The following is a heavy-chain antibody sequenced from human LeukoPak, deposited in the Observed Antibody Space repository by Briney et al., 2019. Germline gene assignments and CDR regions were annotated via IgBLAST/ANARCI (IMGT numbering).Heavy chain of an antibody. CDR3: AKGSVGRQLWSNFDY. V-gene: IGHV3-23*01. D-gene: IGHD5-18*01. CDR1: GFTFSSYA. J-gene: IGHJ4*02. CDR2: ISGSGGST. Sequence: PGGSLRLSCAASGFTFSSYAMSWVRQAPGKGLEWVSAISGSGGSTYYADSVKGRFTISRDNSKNTLYLQMNSLRAEDTAVYYCAKGSVGRQLWSNFDYWGQGTLVTVSS.